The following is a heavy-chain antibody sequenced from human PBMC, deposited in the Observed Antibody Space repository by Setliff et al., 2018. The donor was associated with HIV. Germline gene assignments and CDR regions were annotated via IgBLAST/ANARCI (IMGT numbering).Heavy chain of an antibody. CDR2: IYYSVST. CDR3: ARGVVDYDFWSGSGDYYYMYV. D-gene: IGHD3-3*01. J-gene: IGHJ6*03. V-gene: IGHV4-59*11. Sequence: PSETLSLTCTVSGGSMNSHYWSWIRQSPGRGLEWIGYIYYSVSTKYNPSLKSRVSMSIDTSKNQFSLKMSSVTAADTAVYYCARGVVDYDFWSGSGDYYYMYVWGKGTTVTVSS. CDR1: GGSMNSHY.